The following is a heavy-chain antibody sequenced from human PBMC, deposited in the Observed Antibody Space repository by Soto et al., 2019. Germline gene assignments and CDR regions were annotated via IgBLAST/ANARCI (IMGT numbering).Heavy chain of an antibody. CDR2: IYYSGST. CDR3: ATTMVRGVIIFDY. J-gene: IGHJ4*02. V-gene: IGHV4-31*03. CDR1: GGSISSGGYY. Sequence: PSETLSLTCTVSGGSISSGGYYWSWIRQHPGKGLEWIGYIYYSGSTYYNPSLKSRVTISVDTSKNQFSLKLSSVTAADTAAYYCATTMVRGVIIFDYWGQGTLVTVSS. D-gene: IGHD3-10*01.